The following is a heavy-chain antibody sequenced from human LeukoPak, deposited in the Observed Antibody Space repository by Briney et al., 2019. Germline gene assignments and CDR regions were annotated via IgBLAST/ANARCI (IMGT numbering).Heavy chain of an antibody. Sequence: SETLSLTCTVSGGSISSDNYSWSWIRQPAGKGLEWIGRVYTSGSTNYNPSLKSRVTISVDTSKKQFSLKLSSVTAADTAVYYCARVFDSGSQAYFYYMDVWGKGTTVTIFS. V-gene: IGHV4-61*02. CDR3: ARVFDSGSQAYFYYMDV. CDR1: GGSISSDNYS. CDR2: VYTSGST. D-gene: IGHD3-10*01. J-gene: IGHJ6*03.